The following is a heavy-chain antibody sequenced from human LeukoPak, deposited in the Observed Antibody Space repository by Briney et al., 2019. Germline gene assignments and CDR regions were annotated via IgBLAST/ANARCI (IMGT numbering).Heavy chain of an antibody. CDR3: ARDLGSIFGVVTPNWFDP. D-gene: IGHD3-3*01. CDR2: INPNSGGT. J-gene: IGHJ5*02. V-gene: IGHV1-2*02. Sequence: ASVKVSCKASGYTFTGYYMHWVRQAPGQGLEWMGWINPNSGGTNYAPKFQGRVTMTRDTSISTAYMELSRLRSDDTAVYYCARDLGSIFGVVTPNWFDPWGQGTLVTVSS. CDR1: GYTFTGYY.